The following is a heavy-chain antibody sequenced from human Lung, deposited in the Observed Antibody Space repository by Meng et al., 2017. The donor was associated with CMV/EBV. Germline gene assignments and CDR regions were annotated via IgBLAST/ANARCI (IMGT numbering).Heavy chain of an antibody. Sequence: GESXKISCAASEFTFNNYAMHWVRQAPGKGLEWVAVISYDGSNKYYADSVKGRFTISRDNSKNTLSLQMNSLRAEDTAVYYCARILVPADTYYYYGMDVWGQGTXVNGAS. CDR2: ISYDGSNK. J-gene: IGHJ6*01. CDR3: ARILVPADTYYYYGMDV. CDR1: EFTFNNYA. V-gene: IGHV3-30-3*01. D-gene: IGHD2-2*01.